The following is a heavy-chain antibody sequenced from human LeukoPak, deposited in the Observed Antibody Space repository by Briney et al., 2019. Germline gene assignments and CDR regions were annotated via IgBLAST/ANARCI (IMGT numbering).Heavy chain of an antibody. CDR1: GFTFSSYW. CDR2: IKQDGSEK. CDR3: AFHLDTAMVNLFHY. Sequence: PGGSLRLSCAASGFTFSSYWMSWVRQAPGKGLERVANIKQDGSEKYYVDSVKGRFTISRDNAKNSLYLQMNSLRAEDTAVYYCAFHLDTAMVNLFHYRGQGTLVTVSS. J-gene: IGHJ4*02. D-gene: IGHD5-18*01. V-gene: IGHV3-7*01.